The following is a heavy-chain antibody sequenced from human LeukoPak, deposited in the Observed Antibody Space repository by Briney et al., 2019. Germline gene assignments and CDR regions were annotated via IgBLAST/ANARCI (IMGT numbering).Heavy chain of an antibody. CDR1: GFTFSNAW. V-gene: IGHV3-15*01. CDR3: TTARDFWSGYLSGFDY. CDR2: IKSKTDGGTT. J-gene: IGHJ4*02. D-gene: IGHD3-3*01. Sequence: GGSLRLSCAASGFTFSNAWMSWVRQAPGKGLEWVGRIKSKTDGGTTDYAAPVKGRFTIPRDDSKNTLYLQMNSLKTEDTAVYYCTTARDFWSGYLSGFDYWGQGTLVTVSS.